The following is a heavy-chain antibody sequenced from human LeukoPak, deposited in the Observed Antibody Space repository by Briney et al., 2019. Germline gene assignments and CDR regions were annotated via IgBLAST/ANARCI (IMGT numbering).Heavy chain of an antibody. J-gene: IGHJ4*02. CDR3: ARDLRLDY. Sequence: QSGGSLRLSCAASGFTFSRHNMNWVRQAPGKGPEWVSYISSSSNTIYYADSVKGRFTISRDNAKNSLYLQMNSLRDEDTAVYYCARDLRLDYWGQGALVTVSS. CDR2: ISSSSNTI. CDR1: GFTFSRHN. V-gene: IGHV3-48*02.